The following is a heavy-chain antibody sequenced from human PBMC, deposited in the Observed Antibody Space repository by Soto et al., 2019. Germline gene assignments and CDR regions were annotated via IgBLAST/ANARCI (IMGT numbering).Heavy chain of an antibody. V-gene: IGHV3-33*01. CDR1: GFTFSSYG. J-gene: IGHJ4*02. D-gene: IGHD3-3*01. CDR2: IWYDGSNK. Sequence: QVQLVESGGGVVQPGRSLRLSCAASGFTFSSYGMHWVRQAPGKGLEWVAGIWYDGSNKYYADSVKGRFTISRENSKNTLYLQMNSLRAEDTAVYYCAREGFSIFGVVVAFDYWGQGTLVTVSS. CDR3: AREGFSIFGVVVAFDY.